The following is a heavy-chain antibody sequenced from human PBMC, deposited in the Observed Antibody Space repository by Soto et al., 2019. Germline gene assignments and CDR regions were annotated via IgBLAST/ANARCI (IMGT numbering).Heavy chain of an antibody. CDR2: ISGSGGSR. D-gene: IGHD1-26*01. CDR1: GFTFSSYA. J-gene: IGHJ6*02. Sequence: EVQLLESGGGLVQPGGSLRLSCAASGFTFSSYAMSWVRQAPGKGLEWVSAISGSGGSRYYADSGKGRFTISRDNSKNTLYLQMSSLGAEDTAVYYCAKLSVSYRLKCFYGMAVWGQGTPVTVS. CDR3: AKLSVSYRLKCFYGMAV. V-gene: IGHV3-23*01.